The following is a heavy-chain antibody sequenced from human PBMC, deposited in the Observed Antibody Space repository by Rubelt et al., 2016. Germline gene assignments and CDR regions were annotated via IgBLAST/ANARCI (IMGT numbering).Heavy chain of an antibody. V-gene: IGHV4-34*01. CDR2: INHSGST. Sequence: QVQLQESGPGLVKPSETLSLTCTVYGGSFSGYYWSWIRQPPGKGLEWIGEINHSGSTTYNPPLKSRVTISVDTSKNQFSLKLSSVTAADTAVYYWARIIRIFGVVRRWWFDPWGQGTLVTVSS. CDR3: ARIIRIFGVVRRWWFDP. CDR1: GGSFSGYY. J-gene: IGHJ5*02. D-gene: IGHD3-3*01.